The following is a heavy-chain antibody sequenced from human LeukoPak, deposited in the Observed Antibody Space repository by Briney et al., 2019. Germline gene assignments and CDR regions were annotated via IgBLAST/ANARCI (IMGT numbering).Heavy chain of an antibody. CDR2: IDPSDSYN. J-gene: IGHJ3*02. V-gene: IGHV5-10-1*01. CDR1: GYSFTSYW. Sequence: GESLKISCQASGYSFTSYWISWVRQLQGKGLKWMGRIDPSDSYNNYRPSFQGHVTISADKSISTAYLQWSSLKASDTAMYYCATLRVRGAIGAFDIWGEGTMVTVSS. CDR3: ATLRVRGAIGAFDI. D-gene: IGHD3-10*01.